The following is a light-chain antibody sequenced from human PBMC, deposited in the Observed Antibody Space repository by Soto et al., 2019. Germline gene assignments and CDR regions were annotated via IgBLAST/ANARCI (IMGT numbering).Light chain of an antibody. CDR3: QQYGSSPLT. J-gene: IGKJ4*01. CDR1: QSVSSSY. CDR2: GAS. V-gene: IGKV3-20*01. Sequence: IVLMQTPGTLSVSPGERATPSCRASQSVSSSYLAWYQQKPAQAPRLLIYGASSRATAIPDRFSGSGSGTDFTLTISRLEPEAFAVYYCQQYGSSPLTFRGGTKVDIK.